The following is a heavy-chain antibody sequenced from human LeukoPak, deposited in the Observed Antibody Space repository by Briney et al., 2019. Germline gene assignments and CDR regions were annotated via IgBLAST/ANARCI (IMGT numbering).Heavy chain of an antibody. CDR1: GGSISSYY. Sequence: SETLSLTCTVSGGSISSYYWSWIRQPPGEGLEWIGYIYYSGSTNYNPSLKSRVTISVDTSKNQFSLKLSSVTAADTAVYYCARVFTMVRGAEFDPWGQGTLVTVSS. D-gene: IGHD3-10*01. V-gene: IGHV4-59*01. CDR3: ARVFTMVRGAEFDP. J-gene: IGHJ5*02. CDR2: IYYSGST.